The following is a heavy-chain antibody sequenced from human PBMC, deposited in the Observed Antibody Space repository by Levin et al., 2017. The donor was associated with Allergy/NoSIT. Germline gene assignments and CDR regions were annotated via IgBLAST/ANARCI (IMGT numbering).Heavy chain of an antibody. J-gene: IGHJ4*02. D-gene: IGHD6-6*01. CDR3: ARAVEGEYSSSPGAY. V-gene: IGHV3-30*04. CDR1: GFTFSSYA. Sequence: LSLTCAASGFTFSSYAMHWVRQAPGKGLEWVAVISYDGSNKYYADSVKGRFTISRDNSKNTLYLQMNSLRAEDTAVYYCARAVEGEYSSSPGAYWGQGTLVTVSS. CDR2: ISYDGSNK.